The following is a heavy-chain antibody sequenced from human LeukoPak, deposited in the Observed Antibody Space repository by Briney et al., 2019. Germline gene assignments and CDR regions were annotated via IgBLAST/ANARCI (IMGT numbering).Heavy chain of an antibody. D-gene: IGHD6-13*01. J-gene: IGHJ4*02. V-gene: IGHV3-23*01. Sequence: GGSLRLSCAASGVTFSSYAMSWVRQAPGKGLEWVSAISGSGGSTYYADSVKGRFTISRDNSKNTLYLQMNSLRAEDTAVYYCAKTPGIAAAGTDYFDYWGQGTLVTVSS. CDR2: ISGSGGST. CDR3: AKTPGIAAAGTDYFDY. CDR1: GVTFSSYA.